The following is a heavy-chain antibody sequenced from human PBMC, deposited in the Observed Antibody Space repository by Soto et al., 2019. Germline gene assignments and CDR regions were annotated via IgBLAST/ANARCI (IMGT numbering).Heavy chain of an antibody. CDR1: GFTFYNYA. J-gene: IGHJ5*02. CDR3: AKGESSGSAIYFDP. Sequence: DVQLLESGGDLAQPVGSLRLSCEASGFTFYNYAMAWVRQAPGRGLEWVSGITSSGGTYYADAVTGRVSISRDNYENTLDLQINSLRAEDTAVDYCAKGESSGSAIYFDPWGQGTLITVSS. V-gene: IGHV3-23*01. CDR2: ITSSGGT. D-gene: IGHD3-22*01.